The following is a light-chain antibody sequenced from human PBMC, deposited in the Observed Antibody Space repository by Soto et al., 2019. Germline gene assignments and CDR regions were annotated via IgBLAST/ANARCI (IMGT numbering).Light chain of an antibody. CDR2: RNN. V-gene: IGLV1-47*01. Sequence: QSVLTQPPSASGTPGQRVTISCSGSSSNIGLNYVYWYQHLPGSAPKLLISRNNKRPSGIPDRFSGSKSGTSASLAISGLRSEDEADYYCATWDVNLNCVFGGGTKLTVL. CDR1: SSNIGLNY. CDR3: ATWDVNLNCV. J-gene: IGLJ2*01.